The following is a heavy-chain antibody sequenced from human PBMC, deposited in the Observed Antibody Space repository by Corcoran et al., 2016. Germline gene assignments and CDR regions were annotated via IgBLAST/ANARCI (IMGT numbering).Heavy chain of an antibody. D-gene: IGHD4-17*01. V-gene: IGHV3-15*01. CDR3: TTGPDYGDFDY. Sequence: EVQLVESGGGLVKPGGSLRLSCAASGFTFSNAWMSWVRQAPGKGLEWVGRIKSKTDGGTTDYAAPGKGRFTISSDDSKNTLYLQMNSLTTEDTAVYYCTTGPDYGDFDYWGQGTLVTVSS. J-gene: IGHJ4*02. CDR2: IKSKTDGGTT. CDR1: GFTFSNAW.